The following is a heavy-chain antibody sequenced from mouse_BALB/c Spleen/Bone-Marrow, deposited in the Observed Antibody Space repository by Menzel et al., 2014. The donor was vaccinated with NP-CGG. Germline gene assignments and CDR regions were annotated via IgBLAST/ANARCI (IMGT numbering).Heavy chain of an antibody. V-gene: IGHV5-6*01. CDR2: ISSGGIYT. J-gene: IGHJ4*01. CDR3: TRRTGTDYYAMDY. CDR1: GFTFSSYG. D-gene: IGHD4-1*01. Sequence: EVQRVESGGDLVKPGGSLKLSCAASGFTFSSYGMSWVRQTPDKRLEWVATISSGGIYTYYPDSVKGRFAISRDNAKNTLYLQMSSLKSEDTAMYYCTRRTGTDYYAMDYWGQGTSVSVSS.